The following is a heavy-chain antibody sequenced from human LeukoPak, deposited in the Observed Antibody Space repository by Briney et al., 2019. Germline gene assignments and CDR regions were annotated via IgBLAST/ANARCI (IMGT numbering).Heavy chain of an antibody. J-gene: IGHJ5*02. CDR3: ARDYYDSSGYYFAGFDP. Sequence: SETLSLTCTVSGGSISSSSYYWGWIRQPPGKGLEWTGSIYYSGSTYYNPSLKSRVTISVDTSKNQFSLKLSSVTAADTAVYYCARDYYDSSGYYFAGFDPWGQGTLVTVSS. CDR1: GGSISSSSYY. CDR2: IYYSGST. D-gene: IGHD3-22*01. V-gene: IGHV4-39*07.